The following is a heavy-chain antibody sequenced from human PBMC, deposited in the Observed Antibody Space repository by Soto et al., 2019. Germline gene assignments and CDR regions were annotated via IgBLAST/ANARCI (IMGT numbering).Heavy chain of an antibody. CDR2: IWYDGSNK. J-gene: IGHJ3*02. Sequence: QVQLVESGGGVVQPGRSLRLSCAASGFTFSSYGMHWVRQAPGKGLEWVAVIWYDGSNKYYADSVKGRFTISRDNSKNTLYLQMNSLRAEDTAVYYCARYSSNSHDAFDIWGQGTMVTVSS. CDR1: GFTFSSYG. CDR3: ARYSSNSHDAFDI. V-gene: IGHV3-33*01. D-gene: IGHD6-19*01.